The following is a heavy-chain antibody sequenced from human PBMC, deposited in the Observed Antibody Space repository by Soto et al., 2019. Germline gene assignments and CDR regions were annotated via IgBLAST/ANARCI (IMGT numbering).Heavy chain of an antibody. J-gene: IGHJ6*03. D-gene: IGHD2-2*01. CDR1: GGSISSGGYY. CDR2: IYYNGST. Sequence: QVQLQESGPGLVKPSQTLSLTCTVSGGSISSGGYYWSWIRQHPGKGLEWIGYIYYNGSTYYNPSIKSRVTISVETSKNQFSLKLSSVTAADTAVYYCASTNIVVVPAALRHYYYYYMDVWGKGTTVTVSS. CDR3: ASTNIVVVPAALRHYYYYYMDV. V-gene: IGHV4-31*03.